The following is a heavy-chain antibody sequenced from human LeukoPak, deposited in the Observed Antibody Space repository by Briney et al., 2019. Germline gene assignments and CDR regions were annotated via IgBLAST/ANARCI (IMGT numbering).Heavy chain of an antibody. CDR3: ARQGYYDTSGPDY. V-gene: IGHV4-59*08. CDR2: IHYSAST. J-gene: IGHJ4*02. D-gene: IGHD3-22*01. Sequence: SETLSLTCTVSGGSISSYYWRWIRQPPGKGLEWIGYIHYSASTHYNPSLKSRVTISVDTSKNQFSLKLISVTAADTAVYYCARQGYYDTSGPDYWGQGTLVTVSS. CDR1: GGSISSYY.